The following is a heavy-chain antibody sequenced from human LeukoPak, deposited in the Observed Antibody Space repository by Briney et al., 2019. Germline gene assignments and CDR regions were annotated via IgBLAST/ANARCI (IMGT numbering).Heavy chain of an antibody. Sequence: PSETLSLTCTVSGGSISSYYWSWIRQPPGKGLEWIEYIYYSGSTNYNPSLKSRVTISVDTSKNQFSLKLSSVTAADTAVYYCASIDYGDYVGYFDYWGQGTLVTVSS. J-gene: IGHJ4*02. CDR3: ASIDYGDYVGYFDY. V-gene: IGHV4-59*08. CDR1: GGSISSYY. D-gene: IGHD4-17*01. CDR2: IYYSGST.